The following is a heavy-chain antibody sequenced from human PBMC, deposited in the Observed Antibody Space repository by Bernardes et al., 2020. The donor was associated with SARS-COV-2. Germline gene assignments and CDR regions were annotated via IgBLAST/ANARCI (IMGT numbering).Heavy chain of an antibody. V-gene: IGHV3-23*01. CDR1: GFTFSSYA. J-gene: IGHJ4*02. D-gene: IGHD1-26*01. CDR3: AKFLAGSSPHRTGATTYFDS. Sequence: VGSLRLSCAASGFTFSSYAMSWVRQAPGKGLEWVSSISGSVGTTFYADSVKGRFTISRDNSKNTLYLRMNSLRAEDTAVYFCAKFLAGSSPHRTGATTYFDSWGLGTLVTVSS. CDR2: ISGSVGTT.